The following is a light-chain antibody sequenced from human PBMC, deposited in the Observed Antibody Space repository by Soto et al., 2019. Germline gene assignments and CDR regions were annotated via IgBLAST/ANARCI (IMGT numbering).Light chain of an antibody. J-gene: IGKJ3*01. CDR3: QQYYSYLFT. Sequence: ALRMTQSPSSFSASTGDRVTITCRASQGISSYLAWYQQKPGKAPKLLIYAASTLQSGVPSRFSGSGSGTDFTLTISCLQSEDFATYYCQQYYSYLFTFGPGTKVDIK. V-gene: IGKV1-8*01. CDR2: AAS. CDR1: QGISSY.